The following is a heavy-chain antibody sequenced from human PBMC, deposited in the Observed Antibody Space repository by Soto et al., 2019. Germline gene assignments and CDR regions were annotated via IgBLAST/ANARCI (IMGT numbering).Heavy chain of an antibody. CDR2: INSDGSST. J-gene: IGHJ4*02. CDR1: GFTFSSYW. D-gene: IGHD3-22*01. CDR3: ARFEQSYYDSSFDYFDY. Sequence: RRLSCAASGFTFSSYWMHWVRQAPGKGLVWVSRINSDGSSTSYADSVKDRFTISRDNAKNTLYLQMNSLRAEDTAVYYCARFEQSYYDSSFDYFDYWGQGTLVTVSS. V-gene: IGHV3-74*01.